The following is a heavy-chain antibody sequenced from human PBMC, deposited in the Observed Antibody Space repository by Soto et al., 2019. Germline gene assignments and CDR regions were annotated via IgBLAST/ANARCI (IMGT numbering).Heavy chain of an antibody. J-gene: IGHJ6*02. CDR2: RYWDDDK. Sequence: QVTLKESGPTLVKPTQTLTLTCTVSGLSLRTTGVGVGWVRQPPGKALEGLALRYWDDDKRYSPSLRSRLTIAKDRTEKQVVLTMTNMDTVDTATYYCVQSRCGGDCLEMYSSRAYNGLDVWGQGTTVTVSS. V-gene: IGHV2-5*02. D-gene: IGHD2-21*02. CDR3: VQSRCGGDCLEMYSSRAYNGLDV. CDR1: GLSLRTTGVG.